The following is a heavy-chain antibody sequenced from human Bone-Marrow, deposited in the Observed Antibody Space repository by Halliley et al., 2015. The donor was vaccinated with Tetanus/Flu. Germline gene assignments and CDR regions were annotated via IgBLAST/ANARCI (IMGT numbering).Heavy chain of an antibody. J-gene: IGHJ5*02. CDR1: GFTFSDYN. D-gene: IGHD2-2*01. CDR3: ARAEEYCNSKGCFPSWFAP. Sequence: SLRLSCAAPGFTFSDYNMIWIRQAPGKGLEWVSCISSSSNYIYYADSLKGRFTISRDNAKNSLYLQMNSLRADDAGIYYCARAEEYCNSKGCFPSWFAPWGQGTLVTVSS. V-gene: IGHV3-21*01. CDR2: ISSSSNYI.